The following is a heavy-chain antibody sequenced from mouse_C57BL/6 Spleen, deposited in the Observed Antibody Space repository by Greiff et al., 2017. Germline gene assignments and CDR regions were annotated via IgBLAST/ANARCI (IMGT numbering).Heavy chain of an antibody. V-gene: IGHV1-15*01. CDR2: IDPETGGT. CDR1: GYTFTDYE. D-gene: IGHD2-12*01. CDR3: TRSIRRGAMDY. J-gene: IGHJ4*01. Sequence: QVQLQQSGAELVRPGASVTLSCKASGYTFTDYEMHWVKQTPVHGLEWIGAIDPETGGTAYNQKFKGKAILTADKSSSTAYMELRSLTSEDSAVYYCTRSIRRGAMDYWGQGTSVTVSS.